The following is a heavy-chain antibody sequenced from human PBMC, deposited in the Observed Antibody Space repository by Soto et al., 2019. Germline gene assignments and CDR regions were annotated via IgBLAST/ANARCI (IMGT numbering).Heavy chain of an antibody. CDR1: GGSFSGYY. V-gene: IGHV4-34*01. D-gene: IGHD5-18*01. J-gene: IGHJ6*02. Sequence: QVQLQQWGAGLLKPSETLSLTCAVYGGSFSGYYWSWIRQPPGKGLEWIGEINHSGSTNYNPSLKSRVTISVDTSKNQFSLKLSSVTAADTAVYYCARGRRGYSYGTHYYYYGMDVWGQGNTVTVSS. CDR2: INHSGST. CDR3: ARGRRGYSYGTHYYYYGMDV.